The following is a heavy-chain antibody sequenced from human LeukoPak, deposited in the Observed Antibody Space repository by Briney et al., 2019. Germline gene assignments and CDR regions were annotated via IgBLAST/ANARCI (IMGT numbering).Heavy chain of an antibody. CDR1: GGSIIDSSYY. J-gene: IGHJ4*02. CDR3: ARDSHAWYGQYYFDF. Sequence: SETLSLTCTVSGGSIIDSSYYWGWICQPPGKGLEWIGNIYYFGTTLHNPSLKSRVTMSVDTSKNQFSLKLSSVTAADTAVYYCARDSHAWYGQYYFDFWGQGALVTVSS. D-gene: IGHD6-13*01. CDR2: IYYFGTT. V-gene: IGHV4-39*07.